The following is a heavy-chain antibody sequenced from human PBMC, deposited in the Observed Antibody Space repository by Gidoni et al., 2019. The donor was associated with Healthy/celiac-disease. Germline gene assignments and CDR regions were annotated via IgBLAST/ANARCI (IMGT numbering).Heavy chain of an antibody. CDR1: GFTFSSYW. Sequence: EVQLVESGGGLVQPGGSLRLSCAASGFTFSSYWMHWVRQAPGKGLVWVSRINSDGSSTSYADSVKGRFTISRDNAKNTLYLQMNSLRAEDTAVYYCARDPPSRGGVPPYSDAFDIWGQGTMVTVSS. CDR3: ARDPPSRGGVPPYSDAFDI. J-gene: IGHJ3*02. CDR2: INSDGSST. V-gene: IGHV3-74*01. D-gene: IGHD2-8*01.